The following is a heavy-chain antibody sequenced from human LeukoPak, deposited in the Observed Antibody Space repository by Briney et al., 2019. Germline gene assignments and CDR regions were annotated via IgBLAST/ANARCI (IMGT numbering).Heavy chain of an antibody. Sequence: PGGSLRLSCAASGFTFSSYAMHWVRQAPGKGLEYVSAISSNGGSTYYANSVKGRFTISRDNSKNTLYLQMGSLRAEDMAVYYCARDRHDYGDPVRGYYYYYMDVWGKGTTVTVSS. D-gene: IGHD4-17*01. J-gene: IGHJ6*03. CDR1: GFTFSSYA. CDR2: ISSNGGST. V-gene: IGHV3-64*01. CDR3: ARDRHDYGDPVRGYYYYYMDV.